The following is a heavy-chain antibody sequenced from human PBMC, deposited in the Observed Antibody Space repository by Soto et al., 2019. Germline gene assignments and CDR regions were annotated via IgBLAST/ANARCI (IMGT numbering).Heavy chain of an antibody. J-gene: IGHJ4*02. Sequence: VQLVESGGGVVQPGRSLRLSCAASGFTFSSYGMHWVRQAPGKGLEGVAVIWYDGSNKYYADSVKGRFSISRDNSKNTLYLQMNSLRAEDTAVYYCARDLLVAAADYYFGYWGQGTLVPVSS. D-gene: IGHD6-13*01. CDR3: ARDLLVAAADYYFGY. CDR2: IWYDGSNK. V-gene: IGHV3-33*01. CDR1: GFTFSSYG.